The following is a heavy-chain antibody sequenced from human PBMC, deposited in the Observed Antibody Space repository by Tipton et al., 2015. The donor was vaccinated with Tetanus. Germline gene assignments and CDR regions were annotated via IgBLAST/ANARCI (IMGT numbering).Heavy chain of an antibody. Sequence: TASGFIFSSYGIHWVRQAPGKGLEWLAVSWYDGTDKYYADSVKGRFTISRDNSKNTLYLQMNSLRAEDTALYYCAREADCSGGSCFSGAFDTLGQGTQVTVSS. CDR1: GFIFSSYG. V-gene: IGHV3-33*01. J-gene: IGHJ4*02. CDR3: AREADCSGGSCFSGAFDT. D-gene: IGHD2-15*01. CDR2: SWYDGTDK.